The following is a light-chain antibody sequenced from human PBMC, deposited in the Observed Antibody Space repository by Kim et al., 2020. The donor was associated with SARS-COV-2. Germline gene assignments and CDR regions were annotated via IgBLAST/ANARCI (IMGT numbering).Light chain of an antibody. V-gene: IGLV4-69*01. CDR2: VNSDGSH. CDR3: QTWGTGIRV. CDR1: SGHSSYA. J-gene: IGLJ3*02. Sequence: SVKRTCPLKSGHSSYAIAWHQQQPEKGPRYLMKVNSDGSHSKGDGIPYRFSGSSSGAERYLTISSLQSEDEADYYCQTWGTGIRVFGGGTKVTVL.